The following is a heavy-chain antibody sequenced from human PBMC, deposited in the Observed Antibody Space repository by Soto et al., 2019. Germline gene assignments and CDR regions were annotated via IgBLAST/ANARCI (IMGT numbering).Heavy chain of an antibody. CDR3: ARHIAGYSAYDPGY. J-gene: IGHJ4*02. CDR1: GYSFTSYW. V-gene: IGHV5-10-1*01. Sequence: PGESLRISCKGSGYSFTSYWISWVRQMPGKGLEWMGKIDPSDSYTNYSPSFQGHVSFSADKSISTAYLQWSSLKASDTAMYYCARHIAGYSAYDPGYWGQGTLVTVSS. CDR2: IDPSDSYT. D-gene: IGHD5-12*01.